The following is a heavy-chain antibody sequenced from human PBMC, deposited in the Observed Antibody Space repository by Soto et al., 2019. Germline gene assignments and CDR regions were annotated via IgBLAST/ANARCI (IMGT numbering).Heavy chain of an antibody. D-gene: IGHD2-2*01. Sequence: EVQLVQSGTEVTKPGESLKISCKAAGYSFTTYWIAWVRQTPGKGLEWMGVIYPGDSDTRYSPSFQGQVTISADNSISTAYLQWSSLKASDTAMYYCARLPWDIIGVPPRPQFDYWGQGTLVTVSS. CDR2: IYPGDSDT. V-gene: IGHV5-51*03. CDR1: GYSFTTYW. CDR3: ARLPWDIIGVPPRPQFDY. J-gene: IGHJ4*02.